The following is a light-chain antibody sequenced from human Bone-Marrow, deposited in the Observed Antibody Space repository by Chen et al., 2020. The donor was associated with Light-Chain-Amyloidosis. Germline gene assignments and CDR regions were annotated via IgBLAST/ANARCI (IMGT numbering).Light chain of an antibody. CDR3: SSYTSTSTIYV. Sequence: SALTQPSSVSGFSGQSITISCPGTNHDVGHYNYFSWYQHHPGKAPKLIIYDGDNRPSGVSNRFSGSKSGNTASLTISGLQAGDEADYYCSSYTSTSTIYVFGTGTKVTVL. V-gene: IGLV2-14*03. J-gene: IGLJ1*01. CDR1: NHDVGHYNY. CDR2: DGD.